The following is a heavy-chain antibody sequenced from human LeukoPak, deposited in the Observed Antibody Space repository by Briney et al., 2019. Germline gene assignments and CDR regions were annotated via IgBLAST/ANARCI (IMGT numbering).Heavy chain of an antibody. D-gene: IGHD2-15*01. CDR3: ARGPFCSGGTCYSQCYDY. V-gene: IGHV1-18*01. CDR2: ISPYNGNT. Sequence: GASVKVSCKASGYTFSNYGISWVRQAPGQGLEWMGWISPYNGNTKYAQRLQGRVTMTTDTPTTTAYMELRSLSSDDTAVYFCARGPFCSGGTCYSQCYDYWGQGNLVTVSS. J-gene: IGHJ4*02. CDR1: GYTFSNYG.